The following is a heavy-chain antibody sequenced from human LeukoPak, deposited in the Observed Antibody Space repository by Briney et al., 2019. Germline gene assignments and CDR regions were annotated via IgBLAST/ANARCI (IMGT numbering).Heavy chain of an antibody. CDR3: VRDAYGAHFDY. Sequence: GGSLRLSCAASGFTFSSYAMTWVRQAPGKGLEWVSDISGNGDITYYADSVKGRFTISRDNSKNTLYLQMNSLRAEDTAVYYCVRDAYGAHFDYWGQGTLVTVSS. J-gene: IGHJ4*02. D-gene: IGHD2-21*01. CDR2: ISGNGDIT. V-gene: IGHV3-23*01. CDR1: GFTFSSYA.